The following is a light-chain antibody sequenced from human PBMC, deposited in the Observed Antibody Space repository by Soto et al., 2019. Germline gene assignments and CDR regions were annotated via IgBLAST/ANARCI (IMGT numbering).Light chain of an antibody. Sequence: DIVLTQSPLSLPVTPGEPASISCRSSQSLLHSNGNIYLDWYLHKQGQYPQLLIYLGSIRASGVPDRFSGSGSGTDFTLKITRVEDEDVRVYSRINAIQTPRTFGLGNKVEIK. J-gene: IGKJ1*01. CDR1: QSLLHSNGNIY. V-gene: IGKV2-28*01. CDR2: LGS. CDR3: INAIQTPRT.